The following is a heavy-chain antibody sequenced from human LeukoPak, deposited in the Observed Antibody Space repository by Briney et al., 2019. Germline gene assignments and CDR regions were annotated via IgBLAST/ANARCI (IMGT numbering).Heavy chain of an antibody. D-gene: IGHD4-17*01. CDR3: ARALGGYGDSYWAFDI. V-gene: IGHV1-46*01. CDR2: INPSGGST. Sequence: ASVKVSCKASGYTFASYYMHWVRQAPGQGLEWMGIINPSGGSTSYAQKFQGRVTMTRDTSTSTVYMELSSLRSEDTAVYYCARALGGYGDSYWAFDIWGQGTMVTVSS. J-gene: IGHJ3*02. CDR1: GYTFASYY.